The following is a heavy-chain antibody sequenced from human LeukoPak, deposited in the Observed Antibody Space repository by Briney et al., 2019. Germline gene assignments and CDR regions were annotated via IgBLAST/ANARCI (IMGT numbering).Heavy chain of an antibody. D-gene: IGHD2-8*01. CDR2: INSDGSNR. CDR3: ARGVYGPLFDP. J-gene: IGHJ5*02. Sequence: GGSLRLSCAASGFTFSSYWMEWVRQAPGKGLVWVSRINSDGSNRTYADSVKGRFTISRDNGKNKLYLQMNSLRAEDTAVYYCARGVYGPLFDPWGQGTLVTVSS. CDR1: GFTFSSYW. V-gene: IGHV3-74*01.